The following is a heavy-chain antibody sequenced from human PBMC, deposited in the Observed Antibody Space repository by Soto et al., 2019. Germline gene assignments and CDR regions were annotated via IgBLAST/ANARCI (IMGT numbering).Heavy chain of an antibody. CDR2: IYPGDSDT. CDR3: ARHYYHSSGPVDY. Sequence: PGESLKISCKGSGYSFTIYWLGWVRQMPGKGLEWMGIIYPGDSDTRYSPSFQGQVTISADKSISTAYLQWSSLKASDTAMYYCARHYYHSSGPVDYWGQGTLVTVSS. J-gene: IGHJ4*02. D-gene: IGHD3-22*01. CDR1: GYSFTIYW. V-gene: IGHV5-51*01.